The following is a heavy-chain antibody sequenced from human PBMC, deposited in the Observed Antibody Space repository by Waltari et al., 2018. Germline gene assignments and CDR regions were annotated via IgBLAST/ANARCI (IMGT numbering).Heavy chain of an antibody. V-gene: IGHV1-69*01. CDR1: GGTFSSYD. CDR3: ARVNVAVVTAGFDY. J-gene: IGHJ4*02. Sequence: QVQLVQSGAAVKKPGSSVKVSCKASGGTFSSYDISQVRQAPGQGLEWMGGIIPIFGTANYAQKFQGRVTITADESTSTAYMELSSLRSEDTAVYYCARVNVAVVTAGFDYWGQGTLVTVSS. D-gene: IGHD2-21*02. CDR2: IIPIFGTA.